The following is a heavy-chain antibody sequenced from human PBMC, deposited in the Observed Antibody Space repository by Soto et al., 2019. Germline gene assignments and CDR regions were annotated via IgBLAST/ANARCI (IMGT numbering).Heavy chain of an antibody. V-gene: IGHV4-38-2*02. Sequence: SETLSLTCAVSGYSISTGFNWAWIRQPPGKGLEWIGSIYHSGSTYYNLSLKSRVTISSDASKNQISLKLSSVTAADTAVYYCARDLSQWLVPDGFQHWGQGTLVTVSS. CDR1: GYSISTGFN. J-gene: IGHJ1*01. CDR2: IYHSGST. CDR3: ARDLSQWLVPDGFQH. D-gene: IGHD6-19*01.